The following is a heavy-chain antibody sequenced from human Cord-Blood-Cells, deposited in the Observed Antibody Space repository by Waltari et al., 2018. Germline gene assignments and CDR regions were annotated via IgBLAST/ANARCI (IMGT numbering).Heavy chain of an antibody. CDR1: GFTVSSNY. D-gene: IGHD3-10*01. CDR2: IYSGGST. Sequence: EVQLVESGGGLIQPGGSLRLSCAASGFTVSSNYMSWVRQAPGKELEWVSVIYSGGSTYYADSVKGRFTISRDNSKNTLYLQMNSLRAEDMAVYYCARVAVMTMGSFDYWGQGTLVTISS. CDR3: ARVAVMTMGSFDY. J-gene: IGHJ4*02. V-gene: IGHV3-53*01.